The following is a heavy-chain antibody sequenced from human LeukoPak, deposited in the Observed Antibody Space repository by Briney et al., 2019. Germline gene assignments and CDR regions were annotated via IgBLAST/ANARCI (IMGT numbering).Heavy chain of an antibody. CDR1: GYTFTGYY. D-gene: IGHD2-15*01. J-gene: IGHJ1*01. V-gene: IGHV1-2*02. CDR2: INPNSGGT. Sequence: GASVKVSCKASGYTFTGYYMHWVRQAPGQGLEWMGWINPNSGGTNYAQKFQGRVTMTRDTSISTAYMELSRLRSDDTAVYYCARDCSGGSCLKTPFQHWGQGTLVTVSS. CDR3: ARDCSGGSCLKTPFQH.